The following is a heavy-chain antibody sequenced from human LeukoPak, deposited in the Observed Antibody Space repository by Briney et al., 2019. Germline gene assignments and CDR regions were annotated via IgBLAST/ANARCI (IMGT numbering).Heavy chain of an antibody. D-gene: IGHD2-21*02. V-gene: IGHV3-30-3*01. CDR1: GFTFSSYA. CDR2: ISYDGSNK. Sequence: GRSLRLSCAASGFTFSSYAMHWVRQAPGKGLEWVAVISYDGSNKYYADSVKGRFTISRDNSKNTLYLQLNSLRAEDTAVYYCARSYVVVVTAIPNDYWGQGTLVTVSS. CDR3: ARSYVVVVTAIPNDY. J-gene: IGHJ4*02.